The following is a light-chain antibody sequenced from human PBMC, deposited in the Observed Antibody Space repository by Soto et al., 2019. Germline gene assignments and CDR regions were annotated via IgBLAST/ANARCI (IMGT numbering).Light chain of an antibody. CDR1: HSFSSSY. V-gene: IGKV3-20*01. J-gene: IGKJ1*01. CDR3: QQYGNSPGT. Sequence: EIELTQSPGTLSLSLGERVTLSCRASHSFSSSYLAWYQQKPGQAPRLLIYGASSRATGIPDRFSGSGSGTDFTLTIGRLEPEDFAVYYCQQYGNSPGTFGQGTKVDIK. CDR2: GAS.